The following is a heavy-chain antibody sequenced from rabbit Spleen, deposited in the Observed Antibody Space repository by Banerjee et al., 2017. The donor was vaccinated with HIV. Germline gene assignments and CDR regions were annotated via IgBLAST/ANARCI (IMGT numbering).Heavy chain of an antibody. J-gene: IGHJ4*01. CDR1: GIDFSSAYW. V-gene: IGHV1S40*01. CDR2: IYTSSGST. Sequence: SLEESGGDLVKPGASLTLTCTASGIDFSSAYWMCWVRQAPGKGLEWIGCIYTSSGSTYYASWAKGRFTISKTSSTTVTLQMTTLTAADTATYFCTRDFDFWGPGTLVTVS. CDR3: TRDFDF.